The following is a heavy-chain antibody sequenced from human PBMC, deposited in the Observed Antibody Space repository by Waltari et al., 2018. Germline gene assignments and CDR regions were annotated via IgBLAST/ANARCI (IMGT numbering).Heavy chain of an antibody. CDR3: ARVALGWEFIKGSFAMDV. CDR1: GYTFTAKW. D-gene: IGHD1-26*01. CDR2: IYPGDSDT. J-gene: IGHJ6*02. Sequence: EVQLVQSGAEVKKPGESLKISCKASGYTFTAKWIGWVRQMPGKGLEWMGIIYPGDSDTRYSPSFQGQVTISADKSVSTAYLQWSSLKASDTAMYYCARVALGWEFIKGSFAMDVWGQGTTVTV. V-gene: IGHV5-51*03.